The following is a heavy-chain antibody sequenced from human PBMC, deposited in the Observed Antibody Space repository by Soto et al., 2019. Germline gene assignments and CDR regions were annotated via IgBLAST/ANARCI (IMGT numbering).Heavy chain of an antibody. CDR3: ARTLRGRGVKYFDD. CDR1: GDSVSNNSVA. D-gene: IGHD3-10*01. Sequence: SQTLSLTCAISGDSVSNNSVAWNWVRQSPSRGLEWLGRTYYRSKWHYDYAPSVRSRITINPDTSKNHFSLQLNSVSPEDAAVYYCARTLRGRGVKYFDDWGQGTLVSVSS. CDR2: TYYRSKWHY. J-gene: IGHJ4*02. V-gene: IGHV6-1*01.